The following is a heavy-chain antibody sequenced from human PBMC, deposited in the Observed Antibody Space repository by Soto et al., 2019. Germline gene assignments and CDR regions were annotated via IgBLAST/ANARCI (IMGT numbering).Heavy chain of an antibody. CDR1: GGSISSGGYY. V-gene: IGHV4-31*03. Sequence: SETLSLTCTVSGGSISSGGYYWSWIRQHPGKGLEWIGYIYYSGSTYHNPSLKSRVTISVDTSKNQFSLKLSSVTAADTAVYYCAGDSGDYGGNSAYNWFDPWGQGTLVTVSS. CDR2: IYYSGST. CDR3: AGDSGDYGGNSAYNWFDP. J-gene: IGHJ5*02. D-gene: IGHD4-17*01.